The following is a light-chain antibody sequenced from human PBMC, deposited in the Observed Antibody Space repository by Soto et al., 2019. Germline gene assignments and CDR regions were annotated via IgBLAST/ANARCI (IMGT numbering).Light chain of an antibody. CDR3: LQDYNYPWT. CDR2: AAS. CDR1: QGIRND. Sequence: AIRMTQSPSSLSASVGDRVTITCRASQGIRNDLGWYQQKPGKAPKLLIYAASSLHSGVPSRFSGSGSGTDFTLTISSLQPEDFATYYCLQDYNYPWTFGQGTKVDI. V-gene: IGKV1-6*01. J-gene: IGKJ1*01.